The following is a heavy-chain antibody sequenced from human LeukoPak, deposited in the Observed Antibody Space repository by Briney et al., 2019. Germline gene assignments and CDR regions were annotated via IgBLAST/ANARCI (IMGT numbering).Heavy chain of an antibody. V-gene: IGHV3-30*02. D-gene: IGHD1-26*01. J-gene: IGHJ5*02. CDR1: GFTFSSYG. Sequence: PGGSLRLSCAASGFTFSSYGMHWVRQAPGKGLEWVAFIRYDGSNKYYADSVKGRFTISRDNSKNTLYLQMNSLRAEDTAVYYCARGISSGSYFGPWGQGTLVTVSS. CDR2: IRYDGSNK. CDR3: ARGISSGSYFGP.